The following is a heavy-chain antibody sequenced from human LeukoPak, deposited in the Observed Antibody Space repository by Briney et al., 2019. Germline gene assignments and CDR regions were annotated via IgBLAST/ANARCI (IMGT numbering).Heavy chain of an antibody. CDR1: GFTFSSYW. V-gene: IGHV3-7*05. CDR3: ARDGPYSSLDY. Sequence: GGSLRLSCAAPGFTFSSYWMSWVRQAPGKGLEWVANIKQDGSEKYYVDSVKGRFTISRDNAKNSLYLQMNSLRAEDTAVFYCARDGPYSSLDYWGQGTLVTVSS. CDR2: IKQDGSEK. D-gene: IGHD6-19*01. J-gene: IGHJ4*02.